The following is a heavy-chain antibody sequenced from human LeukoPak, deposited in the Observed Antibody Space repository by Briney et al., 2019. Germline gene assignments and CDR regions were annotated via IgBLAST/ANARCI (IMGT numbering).Heavy chain of an antibody. CDR3: ARGMLRSNFDY. CDR2: IYHSGST. Sequence: SETLSLTCAVSGGSISSGGYSWRWIRQPPGKGLEWIGYIYHSGSTYYNPSLKSRVTISVDTSKNQFSLKLSSVTAADTAVYYCARGMLRSNFDYWGQGTLVTVSS. D-gene: IGHD2-8*01. J-gene: IGHJ4*02. CDR1: GGSISSGGYS. V-gene: IGHV4-30-2*01.